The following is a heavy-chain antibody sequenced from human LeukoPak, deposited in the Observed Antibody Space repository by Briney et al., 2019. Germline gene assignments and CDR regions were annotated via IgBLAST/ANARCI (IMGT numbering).Heavy chain of an antibody. V-gene: IGHV1-69*13. Sequence: ASVKVSCKASGGTFSSYAISWVRQAPGQGLEWMGGIIPIFGTANYAQKFQGRVTITADEPTSTAYMELSSLRSEDTAVYYCARDGREYYYDSSGFYYWGQGTLVTVSS. CDR2: IIPIFGTA. J-gene: IGHJ4*02. CDR1: GGTFSSYA. D-gene: IGHD3-22*01. CDR3: ARDGREYYYDSSGFYY.